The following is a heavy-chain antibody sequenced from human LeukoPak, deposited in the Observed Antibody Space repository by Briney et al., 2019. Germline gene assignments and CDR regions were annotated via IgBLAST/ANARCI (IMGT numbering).Heavy chain of an antibody. V-gene: IGHV4-61*05. CDR2: IYYSGST. J-gene: IGHJ4*02. Sequence: SETLSLTCTVSGDSMTSSNHYWVWIRQPPGKGLEWIGYIYYSGSTNYNPSLKSRVTISVDTSKNQFSLKLSSVTAADTAVYYCARSIYSITYYFDYWGQGTLVTVSS. CDR1: GDSMTSSNHY. CDR3: ARSIYSITYYFDY. D-gene: IGHD3-3*01.